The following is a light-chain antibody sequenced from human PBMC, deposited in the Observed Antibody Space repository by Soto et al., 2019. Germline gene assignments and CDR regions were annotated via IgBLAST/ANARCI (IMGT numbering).Light chain of an antibody. J-gene: IGLJ3*02. CDR2: GNS. Sequence: QSVLTQPPSVSGAPGQSVTISCTGSSSNIGAGYDVYWYQQLPGTAPKLLRYGNSNRPSGVPDRFSGSKSGTSESLAITGLQAEDEADYYCQSYDSSLSAWVFGGGTKLTVL. V-gene: IGLV1-40*01. CDR3: QSYDSSLSAWV. CDR1: SSNIGAGYD.